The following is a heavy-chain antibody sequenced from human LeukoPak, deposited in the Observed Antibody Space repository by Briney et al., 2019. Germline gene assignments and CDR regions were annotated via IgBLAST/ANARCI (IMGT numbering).Heavy chain of an antibody. CDR3: AREYYDNNGRKYAFDV. Sequence: WASVKVSCKASGYTFSDYYIHWVRQAPGQGLEWMGSIDPSSGGTRTAQRFQGRVTMTRDTSISTAYMELIRLTSGNTAVYFCAREYYDNNGRKYAFDVWGQGTMVTVSS. D-gene: IGHD3-22*01. V-gene: IGHV1-2*02. CDR2: IDPSSGGT. CDR1: GYTFSDYY. J-gene: IGHJ3*01.